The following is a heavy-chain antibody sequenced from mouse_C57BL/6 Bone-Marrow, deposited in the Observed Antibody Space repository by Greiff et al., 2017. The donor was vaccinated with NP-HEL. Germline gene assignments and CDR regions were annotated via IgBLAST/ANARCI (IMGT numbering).Heavy chain of an antibody. CDR2: ISSGSSTI. CDR1: GFTFSDYG. D-gene: IGHD2-3*01. CDR3: ARKKGWLLGAMDY. V-gene: IGHV5-17*01. J-gene: IGHJ4*01. Sequence: EVMLVESGGGLVKPGGSLKLSCAASGFTFSDYGMHWVRQAPEKGLEWVAYISSGSSTIYYADTVKGRFTISRDNAKNTLFLQMTSLRSEDTAMYYCARKKGWLLGAMDYGGQGTSVTVSS.